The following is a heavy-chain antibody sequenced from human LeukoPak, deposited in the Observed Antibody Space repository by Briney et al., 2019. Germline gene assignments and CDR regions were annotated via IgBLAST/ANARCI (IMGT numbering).Heavy chain of an antibody. J-gene: IGHJ4*02. V-gene: IGHV3-23*01. CDR1: RFTVSSLA. CDR2: ISGSGSST. CDR3: AKIDAAGSDC. Sequence: GGSLRLSCAASRFTVSSLAMHWVRQAPGKGLEWVSGISGSGSSTFYADSVKGRFTISRDNSKNTLYLQMNSLRVEDTALYYCAKIDAAGSDCWGQGTLVTVSS. D-gene: IGHD6-13*01.